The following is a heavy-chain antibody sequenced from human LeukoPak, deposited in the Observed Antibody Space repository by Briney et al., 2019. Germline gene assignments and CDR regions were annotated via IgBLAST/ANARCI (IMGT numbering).Heavy chain of an antibody. CDR1: GGSISSGGYY. D-gene: IGHD1-26*01. J-gene: IGHJ4*02. Sequence: PSETLSLTCTVSGGSISSGGYYWSWIRQHPGKGLEWIGYIYYIGSTNYNPSLKSRVTISVDTSKNQFSLKLTSVTAADTAVYYCARQSVRLFTYSGSFHFDYWGQGTLVTVSS. CDR2: IYYIGST. CDR3: ARQSVRLFTYSGSFHFDY. V-gene: IGHV4-61*08.